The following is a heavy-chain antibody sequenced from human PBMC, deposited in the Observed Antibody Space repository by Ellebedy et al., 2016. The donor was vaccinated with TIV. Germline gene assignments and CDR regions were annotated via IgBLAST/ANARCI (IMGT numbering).Heavy chain of an antibody. CDR3: AVLRYFDWLLNYYYYGMDV. V-gene: IGHV1-69*13. CDR1: GVTFNTYA. CDR2: IIPIFGTA. Sequence: AASVKVSCKASGVTFNTYALSWARQAPGQGLEWMGGIIPIFGTANYAQKFQGRVTISADESTSTAYMELSGLRSEDTAVYYCAVLRYFDWLLNYYYYGMDVWGQGTTVTVSS. J-gene: IGHJ6*02. D-gene: IGHD3-9*01.